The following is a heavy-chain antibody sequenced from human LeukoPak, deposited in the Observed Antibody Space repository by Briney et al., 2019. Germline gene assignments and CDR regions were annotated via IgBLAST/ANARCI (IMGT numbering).Heavy chain of an antibody. D-gene: IGHD6-13*01. J-gene: IGHJ4*02. V-gene: IGHV3-74*01. Sequence: GGSLRLSCAASGFTFSGYWMHWVRQAPGKGLVWVSRINTDGSSTTYADSVKGRFTISRDNAKNTLYLQMNSLRVEDTAVYYCARGRITSSWYYFDYWGQGTPVTVSS. CDR2: INTDGSST. CDR3: ARGRITSSWYYFDY. CDR1: GFTFSGYW.